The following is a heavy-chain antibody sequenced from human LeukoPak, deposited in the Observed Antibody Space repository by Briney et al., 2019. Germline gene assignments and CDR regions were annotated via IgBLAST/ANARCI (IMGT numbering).Heavy chain of an antibody. J-gene: IGHJ4*02. D-gene: IGHD4-17*01. Sequence: PGGSLRLSCATSGFSFSDHYMDWVRQAPGKGLEWVARTRNRANGYTTEYAAPVKGRFTISRDDSNNSMYLQMNGLKTEDTAVYYCGAAYGDYRYFNYWGQGTLVAASS. CDR1: GFSFSDHY. CDR2: TRNRANGYTT. V-gene: IGHV3-72*01. CDR3: GAAYGDYRYFNY.